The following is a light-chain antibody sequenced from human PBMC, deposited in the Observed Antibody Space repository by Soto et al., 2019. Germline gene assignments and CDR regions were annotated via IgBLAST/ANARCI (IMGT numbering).Light chain of an antibody. Sequence: DIVMTQSPDSLAVSLGERTTINCRSSQSVLHRSKRKNYLAWYQQKAGQPPKLLISWASTRESGVPDRFSGSGSGTDFTLTISSLQAGDVATYYCQQYYSGRTFGQGTKV. J-gene: IGKJ1*01. CDR1: QSVLHRSKRKNY. V-gene: IGKV4-1*01. CDR2: WAS. CDR3: QQYYSGRT.